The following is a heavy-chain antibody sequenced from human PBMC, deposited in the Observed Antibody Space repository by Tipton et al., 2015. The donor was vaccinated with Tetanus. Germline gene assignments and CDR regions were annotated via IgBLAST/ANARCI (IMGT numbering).Heavy chain of an antibody. J-gene: IGHJ4*02. CDR1: GGSMSGSGHY. V-gene: IGHV4-39*02. D-gene: IGHD1-1*01. CDR3: ASLLEPSRRGVGSRADY. Sequence: TLSLTCIVSGGSMSGSGHYGAWVRQSPGKGLEWIGSISYSGRTYYSPSLKSRVTMSVDTSKKDFSVRLGSVTAADTAVYYCASLLEPSRRGVGSRADYWGQGTLVTASS. CDR2: ISYSGRT.